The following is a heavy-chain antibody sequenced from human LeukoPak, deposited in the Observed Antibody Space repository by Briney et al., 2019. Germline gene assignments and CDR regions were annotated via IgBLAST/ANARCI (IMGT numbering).Heavy chain of an antibody. Sequence: DSVKGRFTISRDNSKNTLYLQMNSLRAEDTAVYYCARAQVYDHDISVFGDYWGQGNLVTVSS. CDR3: ARAQVYDHDISVFGDY. D-gene: IGHD3-22*01. V-gene: IGHV3-30*01. J-gene: IGHJ4*02.